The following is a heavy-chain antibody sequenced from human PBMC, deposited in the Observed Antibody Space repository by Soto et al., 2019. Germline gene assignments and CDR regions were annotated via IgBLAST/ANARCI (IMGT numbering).Heavy chain of an antibody. CDR2: ISAYNGNT. Sequence: ASVKVSCKASGYTFTSYGISWVRQAPGQGLEWMGWISAYNGNTNYAQKLQGRVTMTTDTSTSTAYMELRSLRSDDTAVYYCARDTTKDDGIDYGGYYGMDVWGQGTTVTVSS. CDR3: ARDTTKDDGIDYGGYYGMDV. CDR1: GYTFTSYG. J-gene: IGHJ6*02. D-gene: IGHD4-17*01. V-gene: IGHV1-18*01.